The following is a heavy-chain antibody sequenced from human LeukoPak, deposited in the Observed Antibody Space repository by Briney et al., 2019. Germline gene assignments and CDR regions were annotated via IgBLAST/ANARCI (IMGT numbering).Heavy chain of an antibody. Sequence: SETLSLTCAVYGGSFSGYYWSWIRQPPGKGLEWIGEINHSGSTNYNPSLKSRVTISVDTSKNQFSLKLSSVTAADTAVYYCAREGSGWARDAFDIWGQGTMVTVSS. CDR1: GGSFSGYY. CDR2: INHSGST. D-gene: IGHD6-19*01. CDR3: AREGSGWARDAFDI. J-gene: IGHJ3*02. V-gene: IGHV4-34*01.